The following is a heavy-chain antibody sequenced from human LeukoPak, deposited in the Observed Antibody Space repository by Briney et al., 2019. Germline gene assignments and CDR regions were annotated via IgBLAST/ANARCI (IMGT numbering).Heavy chain of an antibody. V-gene: IGHV1-18*01. Sequence: ASVKVSCKTSGYTFTTYGISWVRQAPGERFEWMGWISVFNGNTNYAQKFQDRVTMTRDTSSSTAYMELRGLRSDDTAVYYCAREEGVGDFWGQGTLVTVSS. J-gene: IGHJ4*02. CDR3: AREEGVGDF. CDR1: GYTFTTYG. CDR2: ISVFNGNT.